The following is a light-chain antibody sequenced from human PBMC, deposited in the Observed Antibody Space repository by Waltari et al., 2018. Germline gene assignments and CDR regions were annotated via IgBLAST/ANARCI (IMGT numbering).Light chain of an antibody. Sequence: IQMTQSPSSLSASLGDTVTITCRASQDISSSLAWFQQKPGKAPKSLISAASSLQSGVPSKFSGSGSGTEFTLTISSLQPEDFATYYCQQYRNYPPTFGQGTKVELK. CDR1: QDISSS. CDR2: AAS. J-gene: IGKJ1*01. CDR3: QQYRNYPPT. V-gene: IGKV1-16*02.